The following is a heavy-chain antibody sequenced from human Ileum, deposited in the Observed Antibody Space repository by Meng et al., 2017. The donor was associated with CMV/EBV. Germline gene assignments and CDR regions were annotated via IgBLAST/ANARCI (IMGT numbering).Heavy chain of an antibody. CDR2: ITYSGTT. Sequence: QLLPEASGPGLATPSTTLSRTCTVSGDSIMSCDYFWGWIRQPPKGLEWVASITYSGTTYYNPSLKSRVTMSVDTSKNQFSLKLNSVTAADTAVYYCVRASITMIDYWGQGTLVTVSS. D-gene: IGHD3-22*01. J-gene: IGHJ4*02. V-gene: IGHV4-39*07. CDR3: VRASITMIDY. CDR1: GDSIMSCDYF.